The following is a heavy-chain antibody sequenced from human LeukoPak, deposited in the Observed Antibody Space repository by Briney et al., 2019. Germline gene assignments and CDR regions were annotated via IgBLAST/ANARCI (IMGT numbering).Heavy chain of an antibody. CDR3: ARALYGSAFAIGC. D-gene: IGHD6-19*01. J-gene: IGHJ4*02. CDR1: GYTFSNYY. Sequence: DSVKVSCKASGYTFSNYYIHWVRQAPGQGLEWMGIINPSGGSTSYAQKFQGRVTMTTDTSMPTVYMELSSLRSEDTAVYHCARALYGSAFAIGCWGQGTLVTVSS. V-gene: IGHV1-46*01. CDR2: INPSGGST.